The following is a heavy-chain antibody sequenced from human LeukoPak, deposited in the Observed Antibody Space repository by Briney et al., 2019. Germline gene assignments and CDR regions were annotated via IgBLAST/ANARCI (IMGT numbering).Heavy chain of an antibody. D-gene: IGHD1-26*01. CDR2: IYPGDSDT. Sequence: GASLQISCKGSGSSFTSYWIGWVRQLPGKGLEWMGIIYPGDSDTRYSPSFQGQVTISADKSISTAYLQWSSLKASDTAMYYCARLLGATQGNWFDPWGQGTLVTVSS. J-gene: IGHJ5*02. V-gene: IGHV5-51*01. CDR3: ARLLGATQGNWFDP. CDR1: GSSFTSYW.